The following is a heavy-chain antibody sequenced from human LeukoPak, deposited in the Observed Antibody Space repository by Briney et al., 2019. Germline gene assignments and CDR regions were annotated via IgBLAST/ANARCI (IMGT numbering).Heavy chain of an antibody. V-gene: IGHV3-23*01. J-gene: IGHJ5*02. Sequence: GGSLRLSCAASGFTFSSYAMSRVRQAPGKGLQCFSTISGSGGSTYYADSVKGRFTISRDNSKNTLYLQMNSLRAEDTAVYYCAKWGRRVTMVRGVIPNWFDPWGQGTLVTVSS. CDR2: ISGSGGST. CDR1: GFTFSSYA. CDR3: AKWGRRVTMVRGVIPNWFDP. D-gene: IGHD3-10*01.